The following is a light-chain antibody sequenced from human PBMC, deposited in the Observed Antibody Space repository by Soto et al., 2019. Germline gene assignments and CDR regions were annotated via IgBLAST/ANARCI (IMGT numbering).Light chain of an antibody. CDR3: QQYNNWPWT. Sequence: EIVMTQSPATLSVSPGESATLSCRASQSISSNLAWYQQKPGQAPRLPIDGASTRVTGIPARFSGSGSGTEFTLTISSLQSEDFAVYYCQQYNNWPWTFGQGTQVEVK. J-gene: IGKJ1*01. CDR2: GAS. V-gene: IGKV3-15*01. CDR1: QSISSN.